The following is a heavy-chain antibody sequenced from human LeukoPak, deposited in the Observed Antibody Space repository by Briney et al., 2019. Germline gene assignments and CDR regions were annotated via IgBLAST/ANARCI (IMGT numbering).Heavy chain of an antibody. V-gene: IGHV3-74*01. CDR1: AYTFSNYW. J-gene: IGHJ4*02. CDR3: TRSDYFDY. CDR2: IGSDGSST. Sequence: HAGGSLRLSCATYAYTFSNYWMHWVRQAPGKGLVCFSRIGSDGSSTNYADAVKGRFTISRDNAKNTLYLQMNSLRAEDTAVYFCTRSDYFDYWGQGTLVTVSS.